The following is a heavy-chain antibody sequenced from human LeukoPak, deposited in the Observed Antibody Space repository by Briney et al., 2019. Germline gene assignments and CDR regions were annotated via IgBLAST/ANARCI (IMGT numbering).Heavy chain of an antibody. CDR1: GYTFTSYA. D-gene: IGHD5-18*01. V-gene: IGHV1-3*01. CDR2: INAGNGNT. J-gene: IGHJ4*02. Sequence: ASVKISCKASGYTFTSYAMHWVRQAPGQRLEWMGWINAGNGNTKYSQKFQGRVTITRDTSASTAYMELSSLRSEDTAVYYCVINGYSYGFYFDYWGQGTLVTVSS. CDR3: VINGYSYGFYFDY.